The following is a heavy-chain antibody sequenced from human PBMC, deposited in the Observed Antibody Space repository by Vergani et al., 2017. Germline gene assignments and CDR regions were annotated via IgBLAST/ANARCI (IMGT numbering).Heavy chain of an antibody. CDR3: ARDGYSSGWAYYYYYGMDV. V-gene: IGHV4-34*01. J-gene: IGHJ6*02. Sequence: QVQLQQWGAGLLKPSETLSLTCAVYGGSFSGYYWSWIRQPPGKGLEWIGEINHSGSTNYNPSLKSRVTISVDTSKNQFSLKLSSVTAADTAVYYCARDGYSSGWAYYYYYGMDVWGQGP. CDR2: INHSGST. CDR1: GGSFSGYY. D-gene: IGHD6-19*01.